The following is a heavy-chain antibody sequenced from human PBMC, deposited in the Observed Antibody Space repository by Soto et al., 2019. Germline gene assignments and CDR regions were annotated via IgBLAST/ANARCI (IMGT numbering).Heavy chain of an antibody. V-gene: IGHV4-30-2*01. CDR2: INHFEST. D-gene: IGHD3-10*01. J-gene: IGHJ4*02. Sequence: SKTLSITCTVLGASRSCGGFSWSCIRQTKGKGLEWIGYINHFESTYFHPSFKSRLSLSIDRNRNMFSLNLSSVTAADMAVYFCVRRGANGSINFWDQGVPGTVST. CDR3: VRRGANGSINF. CDR1: GASRSCGGFS.